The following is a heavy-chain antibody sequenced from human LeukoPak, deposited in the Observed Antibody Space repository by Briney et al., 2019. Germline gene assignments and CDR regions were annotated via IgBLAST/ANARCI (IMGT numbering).Heavy chain of an antibody. D-gene: IGHD5-12*01. V-gene: IGHV3-33*01. Sequence: GGSLRLSCVASGFTFSDYGMHWVRQAPGKGLEWVAVIWHDGSNKYYADSVKGRFTISRDNSEHTLYLQMNSLRVEDTALFYCARAGGSRYGYAFDIWGQGILVTVSS. J-gene: IGHJ3*02. CDR3: ARAGGSRYGYAFDI. CDR2: IWHDGSNK. CDR1: GFTFSDYG.